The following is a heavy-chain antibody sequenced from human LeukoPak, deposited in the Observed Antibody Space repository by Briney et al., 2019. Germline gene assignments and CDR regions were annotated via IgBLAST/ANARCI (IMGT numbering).Heavy chain of an antibody. V-gene: IGHV3-21*01. CDR1: GFTFSRYG. J-gene: IGHJ4*02. Sequence: GGSLRLSCAASGFTFSRYGMHWVRQAPGKGLEWVSSISSSSSYIYYADSVKGRFTISRDNAKNSLYLQMNSLRAEDTAVYCCAGDWNDSGFDYWGQGTLVTVSS. CDR2: ISSSSSYI. CDR3: AGDWNDSGFDY. D-gene: IGHD1-1*01.